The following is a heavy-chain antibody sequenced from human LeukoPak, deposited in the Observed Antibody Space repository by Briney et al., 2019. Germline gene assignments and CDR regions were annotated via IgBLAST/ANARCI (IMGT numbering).Heavy chain of an antibody. CDR2: INSDGSSS. J-gene: IGHJ4*02. V-gene: IGHV3-74*01. CDR1: GFTFGSYW. CDR3: ARALGSYSDY. D-gene: IGHD1-26*01. Sequence: GGSLRLSCAASGFTFGSYWMHWVRQAPGEGLVWVSRINSDGSSSTYADSVKGRFTISRDNAKNTLYLQMNSLRAEDTAVYYCARALGSYSDYWGQGTLVTVSS.